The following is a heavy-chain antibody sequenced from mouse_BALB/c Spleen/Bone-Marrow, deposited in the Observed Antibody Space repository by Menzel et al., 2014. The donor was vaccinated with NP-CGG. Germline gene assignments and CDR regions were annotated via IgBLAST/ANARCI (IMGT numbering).Heavy chain of an antibody. CDR3: ARNYGNTDY. D-gene: IGHD2-1*01. V-gene: IGHV1S81*02. CDR2: INPSNGRT. Sequence: LQESGAELVKPGASVKLSCKASGYTFTSYWMHWVKQRPGQGLEWIGEINPSNGRTNYNEKFKTKATLTVGKSSSTAYMQLSSLTSEDSAVYYCARNYGNTDYWGQGTTLTVSS. CDR1: GYTFTSYW. J-gene: IGHJ2*01.